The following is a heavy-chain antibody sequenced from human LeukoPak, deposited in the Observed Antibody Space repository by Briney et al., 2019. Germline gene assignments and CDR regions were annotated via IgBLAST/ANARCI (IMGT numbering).Heavy chain of an antibody. J-gene: IGHJ4*02. D-gene: IGHD6-13*01. CDR3: ASLSAAGIDY. CDR1: GGSISSYY. CDR2: IYYSGST. V-gene: IGHV4-59*01. Sequence: NPSETLSLTCTVSGGSISSYYWSWIRQPPGKGLEWIGYIYYSGSTNYNPSLKSRVTISVDTSKNQFSLKLSSVTAADTAVYYCASLSAAGIDYWGQGTLVTVSS.